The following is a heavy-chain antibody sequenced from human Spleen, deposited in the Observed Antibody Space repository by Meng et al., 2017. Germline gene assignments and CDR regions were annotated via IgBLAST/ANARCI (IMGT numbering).Heavy chain of an antibody. V-gene: IGHV4-34*01. Sequence: QVQLQLWGGGLLYPSLTLPLSCVVSGGSFSDYYWSWIRQPPGKGLEWVGEINHSGSTNYNPSLESRATISVDTSQNNLSLKLSSVTAADSAVYYCARGPTTMAHDFDYWGQGTLVTVSS. CDR3: ARGPTTMAHDFDY. CDR2: INHSGST. CDR1: GGSFSDYY. D-gene: IGHD4-11*01. J-gene: IGHJ4*02.